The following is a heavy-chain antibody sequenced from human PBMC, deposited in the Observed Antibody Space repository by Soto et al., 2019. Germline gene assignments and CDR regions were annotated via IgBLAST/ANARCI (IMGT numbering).Heavy chain of an antibody. CDR1: GYTFTDYA. Sequence: ASVKVSCKASGYTFTDYATHWVRQAPGQGLEWMGWINVGNGNTGYSRKFQGRVTNARDMSASTAYREVTSLTSEDTAIYYGAREGAHYTPLDHWGQGTLVTVSS. CDR3: AREGAHYTPLDH. J-gene: IGHJ4*02. D-gene: IGHD2-15*01. V-gene: IGHV1-3*01. CDR2: INVGNGNT.